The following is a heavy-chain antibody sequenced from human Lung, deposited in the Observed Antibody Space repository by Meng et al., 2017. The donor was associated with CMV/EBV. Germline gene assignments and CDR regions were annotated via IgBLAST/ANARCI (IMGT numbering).Heavy chain of an antibody. J-gene: IGHJ4*02. CDR1: GGSVSTSSSY. Sequence: GSLRLSCTASGGSVSTSSSYWSWIRQPSGKGLEWLGFIYNSGSTTDNPSLKSRVTISVDTSKNQFSLKLTSVTVADTAVYYCARGFYDFWSGFGAVDYWGQGXLVTVSS. V-gene: IGHV4-61*01. CDR2: IYNSGST. CDR3: ARGFYDFWSGFGAVDY. D-gene: IGHD3-3*01.